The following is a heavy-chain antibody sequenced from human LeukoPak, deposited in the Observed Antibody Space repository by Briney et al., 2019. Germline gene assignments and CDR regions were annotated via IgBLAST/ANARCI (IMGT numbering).Heavy chain of an antibody. CDR3: ARDRDGSLDY. J-gene: IGHJ4*02. D-gene: IGHD5-24*01. CDR1: GGSISSYY. CDR2: IYYSGST. Sequence: KPSETLSLTCTVSGGSISSYYWSWIRQPPGKGLEWIGYIYYSGSTNYNPSLKSRVTISVDTSKNQFSLKLSSVTAADTAVFYCARDRDGSLDYWGQGTLVTVSS. V-gene: IGHV4-59*12.